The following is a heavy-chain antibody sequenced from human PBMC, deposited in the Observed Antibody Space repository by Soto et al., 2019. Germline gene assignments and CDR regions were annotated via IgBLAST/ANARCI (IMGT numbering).Heavy chain of an antibody. V-gene: IGHV4-59*01. CDR3: ARDYGGPSDY. Sequence: SETLSLTCTVSCGSISGYYWSWIRQPPGKGLEWIGCIYCSVSTNYNPSLKSRVTISVDTSKNQFSLKLSSVTAADTAVYYCARDYGGPSDYWGQGTLVTVSS. CDR2: IYCSVST. D-gene: IGHD4-17*01. J-gene: IGHJ4*02. CDR1: CGSISGYY.